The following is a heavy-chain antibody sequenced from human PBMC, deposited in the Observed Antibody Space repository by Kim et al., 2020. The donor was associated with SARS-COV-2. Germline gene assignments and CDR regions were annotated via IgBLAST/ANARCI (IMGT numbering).Heavy chain of an antibody. Sequence: YYVDSGKGRFTISRDNAKNSLYLQMNSLRAEDTAVYYCARPIAARQPPGYWGQGTLVTVSS. CDR3: ARPIAARQPPGY. V-gene: IGHV3-7*03. D-gene: IGHD6-6*01. J-gene: IGHJ4*02.